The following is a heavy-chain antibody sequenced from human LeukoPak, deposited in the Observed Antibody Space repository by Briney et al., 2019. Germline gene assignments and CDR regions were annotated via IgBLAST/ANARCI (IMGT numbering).Heavy chain of an antibody. CDR1: GGSFSGYY. V-gene: IGHV4-34*01. CDR3: ARGDTAMVPDAFDI. J-gene: IGHJ3*02. Sequence: SETLSLTCAVYGGSFSGYYWSWSRQPPGKGLEWIGEINHSGSTNYNPSLKSRVTISVDTSKNQFSLKLSSVTAADTAVYYCARGDTAMVPDAFDIWGQGTMVTVSS. CDR2: INHSGST. D-gene: IGHD5-18*01.